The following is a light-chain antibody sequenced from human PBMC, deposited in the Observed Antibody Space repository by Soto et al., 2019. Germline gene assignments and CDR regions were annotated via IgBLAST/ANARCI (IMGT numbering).Light chain of an antibody. V-gene: IGKV3-15*01. CDR3: QHYHPGPPWT. CDR2: DTS. J-gene: IGKJ1*01. Sequence: TQSPGTLSVSAGGRDTLSCRASQNVVTNIAWYQQKPGQAPRLLIYDTSTRAPDIPARFTGSGSGTEFTLTVSSLQSDDFVVYSCQHYHPGPPWTFGPGTKVDNK. CDR1: QNVVTN.